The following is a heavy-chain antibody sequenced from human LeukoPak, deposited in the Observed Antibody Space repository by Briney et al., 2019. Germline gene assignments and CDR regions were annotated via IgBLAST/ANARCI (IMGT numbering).Heavy chain of an antibody. CDR1: GFTFSSYW. CDR2: INSDGSST. V-gene: IGHV3-74*01. D-gene: IGHD3-10*01. Sequence: GGSLRLSCAASGFTFSSYWMHWVRQAPGKGLVWVSRINSDGSSTSYADSVKGRFTISRDNAKNTPYLQMNSLRAEDTAVYYCARDSFEESWYFDLWGRGTLVTVSS. J-gene: IGHJ2*01. CDR3: ARDSFEESWYFDL.